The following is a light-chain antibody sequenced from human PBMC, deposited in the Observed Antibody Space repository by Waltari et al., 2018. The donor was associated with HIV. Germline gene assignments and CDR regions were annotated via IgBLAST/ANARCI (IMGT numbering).Light chain of an antibody. CDR2: DNE. J-gene: IGLJ1*01. V-gene: IGLV1-51*01. CDR1: NSNVANNF. Sequence: QSVLTQPPSVSATPGQKVTISCSGDNSNVANNFVSWYQQLPGRAPRLLIYDNEKRPSRIPDRFSAFKAGMSATLVITVLQIVHEADYYCGTWDSSLSLYVFGTGTTVAVL. CDR3: GTWDSSLSLYV.